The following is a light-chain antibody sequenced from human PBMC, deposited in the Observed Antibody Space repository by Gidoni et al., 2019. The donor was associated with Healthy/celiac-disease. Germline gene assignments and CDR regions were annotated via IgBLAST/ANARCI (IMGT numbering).Light chain of an antibody. CDR3: AAWYDSLSGVV. J-gene: IGLJ2*01. Sequence: QSVLSQPPSASGNPGQRVTISCSGSSANIGSNYVYWYQQLPGTAPKLLISRNNQRPSGVPDRFSGSKSGTSASLAISGLRSEYAADYYCAAWYDSLSGVVFGGGTKLSVL. V-gene: IGLV1-47*01. CDR2: RNN. CDR1: SANIGSNY.